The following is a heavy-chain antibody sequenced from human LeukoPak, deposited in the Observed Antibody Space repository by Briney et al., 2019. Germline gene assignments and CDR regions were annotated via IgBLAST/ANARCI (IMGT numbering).Heavy chain of an antibody. J-gene: IGHJ4*02. V-gene: IGHV3-30*02. D-gene: IGHD2-21*01. Sequence: PGGSLRLSCAASGFTFSSYGMHWVRQAPGKGLEWVAFIRYDGGNKDYADSVKGRFTISRDNSKNTLYLQMNSLRAEDTAVYYCAKDQGVYGILWWPGYWGQGTLVTVSS. CDR2: IRYDGGNK. CDR1: GFTFSSYG. CDR3: AKDQGVYGILWWPGY.